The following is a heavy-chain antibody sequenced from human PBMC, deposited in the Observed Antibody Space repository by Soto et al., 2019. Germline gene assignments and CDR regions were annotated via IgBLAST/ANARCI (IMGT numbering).Heavy chain of an antibody. V-gene: IGHV3-33*01. D-gene: IGHD2-15*01. CDR1: GAICRGYG. Sequence: QVQLVESGGGAVQPGRSMCLSCAASGAICRGYGMHWVRQAPGKGLEWVAVIRYDGSNINYAFSVMGRFTISRDNSKNTLYLERNSLRTEDKAVYYCARDGIGGTTVRGYLDYWGQGNLVTVSA. J-gene: IGHJ4*02. CDR2: IRYDGSNI. CDR3: ARDGIGGTTVRGYLDY.